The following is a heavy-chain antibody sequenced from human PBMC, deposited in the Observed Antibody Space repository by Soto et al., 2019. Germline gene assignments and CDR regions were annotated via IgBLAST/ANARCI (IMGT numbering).Heavy chain of an antibody. Sequence: ASVKVSCKASGGTFSSYAISWVRQAPGRGLEWMGGIIPIFGTANYAQKFQGRVTITADKSTGTAYMELSSLRSEDTAVYYCARGRGDYVWGSYRRRYYFDYWGQGTLVTVSS. CDR2: IIPIFGTA. CDR1: GGTFSSYA. J-gene: IGHJ4*02. V-gene: IGHV1-69*06. CDR3: ARGRGDYVWGSYRRRYYFDY. D-gene: IGHD3-16*02.